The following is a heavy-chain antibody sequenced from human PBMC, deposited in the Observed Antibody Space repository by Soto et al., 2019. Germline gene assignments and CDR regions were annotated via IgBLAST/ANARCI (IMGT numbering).Heavy chain of an antibody. CDR2: IYHSGST. CDR1: GGSISSGGYS. J-gene: IGHJ4*02. CDR3: ARLGAMVTDY. V-gene: IGHV4-30-2*01. Sequence: SETLSLTCAVSGGSISSGGYSWSWIRQPPGKGLEWIGYIYHSGSTYYNPSLKSRVTISVDTSKNQFSLKLSSVTAADTAAYYCARLGAMVTDYWGQGTLVTVSS. D-gene: IGHD5-18*01.